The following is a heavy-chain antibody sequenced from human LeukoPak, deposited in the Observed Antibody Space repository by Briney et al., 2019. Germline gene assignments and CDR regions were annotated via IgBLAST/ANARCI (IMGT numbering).Heavy chain of an antibody. CDR1: GFSLSNARMG. D-gene: IGHD2-15*01. J-gene: IGHJ4*02. Sequence: ESGPVLVKPTETLTLTCTVSGFSLSNARMGVSWIRQPPGKALEWLAHIFSNDEKSYSTPLKSRLTISKDTSKSQVVLTTTNMDPVDTATYYCARITGYCSGGSCRYFDYWGQGTLVTVSS. CDR3: ARITGYCSGGSCRYFDY. CDR2: IFSNDEK. V-gene: IGHV2-26*01.